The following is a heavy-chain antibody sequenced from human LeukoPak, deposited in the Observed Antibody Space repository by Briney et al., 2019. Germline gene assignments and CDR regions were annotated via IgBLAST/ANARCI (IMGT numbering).Heavy chain of an antibody. J-gene: IGHJ4*02. CDR3: ARNRRDAYNYYFDY. CDR1: GGSISSYY. D-gene: IGHD5-24*01. Sequence: SETLSLTCTVSGGSISSYYWSWIRQPPGKGLEWIGYIYFSGSTNYNPSLKSRVTISRDTSKNQFSLKLNSVAAADTAVYYCARNRRDAYNYYFDYWGQGTLVTVSS. CDR2: IYFSGST. V-gene: IGHV4-59*01.